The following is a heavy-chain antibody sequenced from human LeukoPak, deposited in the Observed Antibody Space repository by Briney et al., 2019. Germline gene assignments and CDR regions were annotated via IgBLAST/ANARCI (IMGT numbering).Heavy chain of an antibody. D-gene: IGHD3-22*01. CDR3: AKAYYDSSVYFRYFDY. CDR2: ISASGGST. V-gene: IGHV3-23*01. J-gene: IGHJ4*02. CDR1: GFTFSSSA. Sequence: GGSLRLSCAASGFTFSSSAMSWVRQVPGKGLEWVSGISASGGSTSYADSVRGRFAVSRDNSKNTLYLQMNSLRAEDTAVYYCAKAYYDSSVYFRYFDYWGQGALVSVSS.